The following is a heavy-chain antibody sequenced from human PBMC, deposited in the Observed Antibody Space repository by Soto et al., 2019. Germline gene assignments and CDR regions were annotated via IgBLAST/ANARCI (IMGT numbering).Heavy chain of an antibody. CDR1: GGSISNYY. J-gene: IGHJ4*02. CDR2: ISYSGST. CDR3: ARGASRWLPYYFDY. Sequence: PSETLSLTCTVSGGSISNYYWSWIRQPPGKGLEWIGYISYSGSTSFNPSLKSRVTISVDTSKNQFSLKLGSVTAADTAVYYCARGASRWLPYYFDYWGQGTLVTVSS. D-gene: IGHD5-12*01. V-gene: IGHV4-59*01.